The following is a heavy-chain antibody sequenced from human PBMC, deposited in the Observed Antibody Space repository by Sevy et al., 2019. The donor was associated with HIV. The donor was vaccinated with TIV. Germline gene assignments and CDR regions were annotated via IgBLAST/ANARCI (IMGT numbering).Heavy chain of an antibody. D-gene: IGHD6-13*01. Sequence: TENLSLTCTVSGGSISSSSYYWGWIRQPPGKGLEWIGNIYYSGNAYYNPSLKSRVSMSVDTSNNQFSLNLSSVTAADTAVYYCTRTVASGGETYYYYYALDVWGQGTTVTVSS. CDR2: IYYSGNA. CDR3: TRTVASGGETYYYYYALDV. V-gene: IGHV4-39*01. J-gene: IGHJ6*02. CDR1: GGSISSSSYY.